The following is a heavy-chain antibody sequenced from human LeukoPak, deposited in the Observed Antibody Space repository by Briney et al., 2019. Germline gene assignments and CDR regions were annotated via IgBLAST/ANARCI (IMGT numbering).Heavy chain of an antibody. CDR2: ISAYNGNI. J-gene: IGHJ4*02. Sequence: ASVKVSCKASGYTFTSYGISWVRQAPGQGLEWMGWISAYNGNINYAQKLQGRVTMTTDTSTSTAYMELRSLRSDDTAVYYCARVHYYDSSGYCDYWGQGTLVTVSS. CDR1: GYTFTSYG. CDR3: ARVHYYDSSGYCDY. D-gene: IGHD3-22*01. V-gene: IGHV1-18*01.